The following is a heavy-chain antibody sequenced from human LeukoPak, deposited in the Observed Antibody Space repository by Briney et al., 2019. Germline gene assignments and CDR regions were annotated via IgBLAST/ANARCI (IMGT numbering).Heavy chain of an antibody. Sequence: GGSLSLSCPAPGLTFSSYWMSWVRQPPGKGLDGGANIKQDGSEKYYVDSVKGRFTISRDNAKNSLYLQMNSLRAEDTAVYYCARDDCSSISCYHNWFDPWGQGTLVTVSS. CDR2: IKQDGSEK. CDR3: ARDDCSSISCYHNWFDP. J-gene: IGHJ5*02. V-gene: IGHV3-7*01. D-gene: IGHD2-2*01. CDR1: GLTFSSYW.